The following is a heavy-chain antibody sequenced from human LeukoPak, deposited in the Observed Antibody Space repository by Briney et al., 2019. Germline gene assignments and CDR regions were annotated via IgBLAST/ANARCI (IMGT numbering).Heavy chain of an antibody. V-gene: IGHV4-59*08. CDR2: IYYSGST. CDR3: ARKRNRIAAAGNWFDP. J-gene: IGHJ5*02. CDR1: GGSISSYY. D-gene: IGHD6-13*01. Sequence: SETLSLTCTVSGGSISSYYWSWIRQPPGKGLEWIRYIYYSGSTNYNPSLKSRVTISVDTSKNQFSLKLSSVTAADTAVYYCARKRNRIAAAGNWFDPWGQGTLVTVSS.